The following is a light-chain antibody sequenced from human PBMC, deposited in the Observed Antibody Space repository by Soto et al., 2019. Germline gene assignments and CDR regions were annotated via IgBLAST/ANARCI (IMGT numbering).Light chain of an antibody. CDR1: QTIMSS. Sequence: DIQMTESPSSLSASEGDSVTITCRAGQTIMSSLNWYQQRPGKGPKLLMYTTSNLQSGVPSRFSGGGSGTDFTLTINALQPEDFATYYCQQSFSTPWTFGQGTKVDIK. J-gene: IGKJ1*01. V-gene: IGKV1-39*01. CDR2: TTS. CDR3: QQSFSTPWT.